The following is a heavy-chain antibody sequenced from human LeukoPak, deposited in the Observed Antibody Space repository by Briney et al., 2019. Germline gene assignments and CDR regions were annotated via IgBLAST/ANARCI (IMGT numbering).Heavy chain of an antibody. D-gene: IGHD3-22*01. Sequence: GGSLRLSCEASGFTFSSYSMNWVRQAPGKGLEWVSSISSSSLYIYYADSVKGRLTISRDNAKKSLYVQINSLRAEDTAVYYCARGNLYYDSSGFDYWGQGTLVTVSS. V-gene: IGHV3-21*01. CDR1: GFTFSSYS. J-gene: IGHJ4*02. CDR3: ARGNLYYDSSGFDY. CDR2: ISSSSLYI.